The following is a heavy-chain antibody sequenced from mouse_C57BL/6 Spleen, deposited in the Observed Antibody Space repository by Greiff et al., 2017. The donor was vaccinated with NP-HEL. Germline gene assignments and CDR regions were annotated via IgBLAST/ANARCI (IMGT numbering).Heavy chain of an antibody. CDR2: ISSGGSYT. V-gene: IGHV5-6*01. J-gene: IGHJ2*01. CDR1: GFTFSSYG. CDR3: ARRDPTAYYFDY. Sequence: EVLLVESGGDLVKPGGSLKLSCAASGFTFSSYGMSWVRQTPDKRLEWVATISSGGSYTYYPDSVKGRFTISRDNAKNTLYLQMSSLKSEDTAMSYCARRDPTAYYFDYWGQGTTLTVSS. D-gene: IGHD1-2*01.